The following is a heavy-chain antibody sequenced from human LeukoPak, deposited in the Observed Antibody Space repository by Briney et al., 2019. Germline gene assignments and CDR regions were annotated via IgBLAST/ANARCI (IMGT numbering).Heavy chain of an antibody. V-gene: IGHV3-30-3*01. D-gene: IGHD2-2*01. CDR1: GFTFSSYA. Sequence: TGGSLRLSCAASGFTFSSYAMHWVRQAPVKGLEWVAIISSDGSSEYYVDSVKGRFTISRDNSKNTLHLQMNSLRVEDTGVYYCARDVSYQLMLYPDSWGQGTLVTVSS. CDR3: ARDVSYQLMLYPDS. CDR2: ISSDGSSE. J-gene: IGHJ4*02.